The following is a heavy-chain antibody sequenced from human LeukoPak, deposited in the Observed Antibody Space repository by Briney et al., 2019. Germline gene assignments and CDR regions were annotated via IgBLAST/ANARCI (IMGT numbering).Heavy chain of an antibody. CDR3: AREIAAAGTGNWFDP. Sequence: SETLSLTCTVSGGSISSSSFYWGWIRQPPGKGLEWIGEINHSGSTNYNPSLKSRVTISVDTSKNQFSLKLSSVTAADTAVYYCAREIAAAGTGNWFDPWGQGTLVTVSS. J-gene: IGHJ5*02. CDR1: GGSISSSSFY. CDR2: INHSGST. V-gene: IGHV4-39*07. D-gene: IGHD6-13*01.